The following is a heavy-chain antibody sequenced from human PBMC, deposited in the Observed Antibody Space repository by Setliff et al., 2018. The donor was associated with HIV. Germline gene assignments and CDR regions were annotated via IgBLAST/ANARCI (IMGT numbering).Heavy chain of an antibody. CDR3: ARDRGGGLQFLEWTGQYYMDV. CDR2: IIPMSGVP. D-gene: IGHD3-3*01. V-gene: IGHV1-69*10. Sequence: SVKVSCKASGYTFTSYYMHWVRQAPGQGLEWMGGIIPMSGVPKYAQKFQGRVTITADKSTSTAYMELSSLRSEDTAVYYCARDRGGGLQFLEWTGQYYMDVWGKGTTVTVSS. CDR1: GYTFTSYY. J-gene: IGHJ6*03.